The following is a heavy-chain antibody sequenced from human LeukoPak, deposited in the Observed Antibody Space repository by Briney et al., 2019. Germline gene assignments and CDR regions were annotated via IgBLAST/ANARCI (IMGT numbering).Heavy chain of an antibody. D-gene: IGHD1-1*01. CDR2: INSDGSST. CDR1: GFTFSSSW. J-gene: IGHJ4*02. CDR3: ARDGRYSLDY. Sequence: GGSLRLSCAASGFTFSSSWMHWVHQAPGKGLVWVSRINSDGSSTTYADSVKGRFTISRDNAKNTLHLQMNSLRAEDTAVYYCARDGRYSLDYWGQGTLVTVSS. V-gene: IGHV3-74*01.